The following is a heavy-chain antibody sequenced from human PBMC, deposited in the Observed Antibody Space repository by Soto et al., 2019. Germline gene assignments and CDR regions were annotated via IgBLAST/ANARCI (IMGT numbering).Heavy chain of an antibody. CDR2: ISGGAGGT. J-gene: IGHJ4*02. Sequence: EVQLLESGGGLVQPGGSLRLSCAASGFVFGSYAMSWVRQAPGKGLEWVSTISGGAGGTYYADSVKGRFTISRDNSKKAASLQMSSLRAEDTAVYCCAKRGSNSRWYSRAVEYWGQGTLVTVSS. CDR3: AKRGSNSRWYSRAVEY. D-gene: IGHD6-19*01. CDR1: GFVFGSYA. V-gene: IGHV3-23*01.